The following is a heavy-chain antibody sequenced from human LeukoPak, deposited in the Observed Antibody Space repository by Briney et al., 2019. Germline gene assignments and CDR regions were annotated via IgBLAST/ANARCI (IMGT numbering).Heavy chain of an antibody. D-gene: IGHD2-21*02. V-gene: IGHV4-39*01. CDR2: ASYSGST. CDR1: GGSISNTSYY. Sequence: SETLSLTCTVSGGSISNTSYYWGWIRQPPGNGLAWIGSASYSGSTYYNPSLESRVTISVDTSKNQFSLKLTSVTAADTAVYYCARHGHHGDHDYWGQGTLVTVSS. J-gene: IGHJ4*02. CDR3: ARHGHHGDHDY.